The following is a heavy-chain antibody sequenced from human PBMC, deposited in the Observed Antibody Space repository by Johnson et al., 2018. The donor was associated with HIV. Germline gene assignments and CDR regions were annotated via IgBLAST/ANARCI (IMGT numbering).Heavy chain of an antibody. CDR1: GFIFSSYA. Sequence: EVQLVESGGGLVQPGGSLRLSCAASGFIFSSYAMHWVRQGPGKRLEFVSAISSNGGSTYYANSVKGIFTISRDNSKNTLYLQMGSLRTEDMAVYYCARGAGYFDWLSADEGFAFDIWGQGTMVTGSS. V-gene: IGHV3-64*01. CDR3: ARGAGYFDWLSADEGFAFDI. J-gene: IGHJ3*02. CDR2: ISSNGGST. D-gene: IGHD3-9*01.